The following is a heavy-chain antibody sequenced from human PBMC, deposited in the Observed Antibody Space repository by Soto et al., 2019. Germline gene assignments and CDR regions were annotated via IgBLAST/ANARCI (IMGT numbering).Heavy chain of an antibody. CDR1: GYTFTGYY. V-gene: IGHV1-2*02. D-gene: IGHD3-22*01. CDR3: ASSGSSGYYLTGAFDI. Sequence: GASVKVSCKASGYTFTGYYMHWVRQAPGQGLEWMGWINPNSGGTNYAQKFQGRVTMTRDTSISTAYMELSRLRSDDTAVYYCASSGSSGYYLTGAFDIWGQGTMVTVSS. J-gene: IGHJ3*02. CDR2: INPNSGGT.